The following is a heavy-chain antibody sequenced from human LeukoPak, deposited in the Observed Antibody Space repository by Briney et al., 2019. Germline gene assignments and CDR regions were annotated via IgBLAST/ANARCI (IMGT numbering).Heavy chain of an antibody. V-gene: IGHV1-69*04. CDR1: GGTFSSYA. D-gene: IGHD3-9*01. CDR3: ARDTYYDILTGSPGPYGMDV. CDR2: IIPILGIA. J-gene: IGHJ6*02. Sequence: SVKVSCKASGGTFSSYAISWVRQAPGQGLEWMGRIIPILGIANYAQKFQGRVTITADKSTSTAYMELSSLRSEDTAVYYCARDTYYDILTGSPGPYGMDVWGQGTLVTVSS.